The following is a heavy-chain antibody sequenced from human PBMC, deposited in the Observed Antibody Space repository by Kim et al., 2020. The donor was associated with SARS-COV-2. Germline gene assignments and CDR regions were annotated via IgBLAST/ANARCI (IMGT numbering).Heavy chain of an antibody. J-gene: IGHJ4*02. CDR3: AKEMGAYGAPYFDN. Sequence: GGSLRLSCVASGFSFSSFAMSWVRQAPGKGPEWVSGIATGGDTFYAESEKGRFTMSRDNSRNTLYLQMNSLRVEDTAFYYCAKEMGAYGAPYFDNWGEGTLFTLSS. CDR2: IATGGDT. D-gene: IGHD2-21*01. V-gene: IGHV3-23*01. CDR1: GFSFSSFA.